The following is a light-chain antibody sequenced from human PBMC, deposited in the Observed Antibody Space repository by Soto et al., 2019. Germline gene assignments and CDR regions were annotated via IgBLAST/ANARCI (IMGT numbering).Light chain of an antibody. CDR2: DAS. J-gene: IGKJ2*01. CDR1: QSLSRNY. V-gene: IGKV3-20*01. Sequence: PGQRAALSCRASQSLSRNYVAWYQQNPGQAPRLLIIDASTRAAGVPDRFSGSGSGTDFTLTISRLEPEDFAMYYCQQYLTFPPAFGQGTRLDIQ. CDR3: QQYLTFPPA.